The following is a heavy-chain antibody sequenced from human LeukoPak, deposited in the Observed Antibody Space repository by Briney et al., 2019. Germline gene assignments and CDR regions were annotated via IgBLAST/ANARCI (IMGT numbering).Heavy chain of an antibody. J-gene: IGHJ5*02. CDR2: INHSGST. D-gene: IGHD2/OR15-2a*01. Sequence: PPETLSLTCAVYGGSFSEYYWSWIRQPPGKGLEWIGEINHSGSTNYNPSLKSRVTISLDTSKNQFSLKLSSVTAADTAVYYCARRITVFYWFDPWDQGTLVTVSS. V-gene: IGHV4-34*01. CDR3: ARRITVFYWFDP. CDR1: GGSFSEYY.